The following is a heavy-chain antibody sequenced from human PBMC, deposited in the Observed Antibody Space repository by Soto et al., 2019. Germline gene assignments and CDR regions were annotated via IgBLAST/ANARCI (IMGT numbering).Heavy chain of an antibody. CDR3: ARESGGATATLDYYYFSMDV. V-gene: IGHV1-2*04. Sequence: QVQLVQSGAEVKKPGASVTVSCRSSGDTFTDYYMHWVRQAPGQGLEWMGWINPNSGVTKYAQKFQGWVTMTRDTSITTVYLQLRRLRSDDTAVYYCARESGGATATLDYYYFSMDVWGTGTTVTVSS. D-gene: IGHD5-12*01. CDR1: GDTFTDYY. CDR2: INPNSGVT. J-gene: IGHJ6*03.